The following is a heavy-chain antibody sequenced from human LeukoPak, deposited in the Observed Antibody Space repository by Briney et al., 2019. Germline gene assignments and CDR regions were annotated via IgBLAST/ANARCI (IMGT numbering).Heavy chain of an antibody. D-gene: IGHD6-13*01. V-gene: IGHV3-30-3*01. CDR2: ISYDGRNK. Sequence: GGSLRLSCAASGFTFSNYATDWVRQAPGKGLEWVAVISYDGRNKYYADSVKGRFTISRDNSKNTLYLQMNSLRAEDTALYYCARDKARQQLVENWFDPWGQGTLVTVSS. CDR1: GFTFSNYA. CDR3: ARDKARQQLVENWFDP. J-gene: IGHJ5*02.